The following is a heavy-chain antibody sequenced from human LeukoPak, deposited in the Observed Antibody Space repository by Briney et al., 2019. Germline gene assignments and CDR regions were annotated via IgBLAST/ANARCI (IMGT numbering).Heavy chain of an antibody. D-gene: IGHD3-22*01. CDR1: GFTFSSYS. CDR2: ISSSSYI. V-gene: IGHV3-21*01. Sequence: PGGSLRLSCAASGFTFSSYSMNWVRQAPGKGLEWVSSISSSSYIYYADSVKGRFTISRDNAKNSLYLQMNSLRAEDTAVYYCARDTLIYDSSGYFGYWGQGTLVTVSS. CDR3: ARDTLIYDSSGYFGY. J-gene: IGHJ4*02.